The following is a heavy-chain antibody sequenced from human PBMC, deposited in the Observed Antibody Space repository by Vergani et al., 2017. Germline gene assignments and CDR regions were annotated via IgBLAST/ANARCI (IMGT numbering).Heavy chain of an antibody. J-gene: IGHJ4*02. CDR2: INPNSGGT. CDR3: ARDGSSNNRDYFDY. CDR1: GYTFTYYF. Sequence: QVQLVQSGAEVKKPGASVKVSCKASGYTFTYYFMHWVRQASGQGLEWMGWINPNSGGTNYSQKFQGRVTMTRDTSISTAYMELSNLRSDDTAVYYCARDGSSNNRDYFDYWGQGTLVTVSS. V-gene: IGHV1-2*02. D-gene: IGHD6-13*01.